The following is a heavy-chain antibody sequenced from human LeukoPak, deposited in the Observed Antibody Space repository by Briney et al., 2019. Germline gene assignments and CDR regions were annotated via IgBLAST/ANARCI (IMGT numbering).Heavy chain of an antibody. V-gene: IGHV4-31*03. Sequence: KASETLSLTCTVSGVSISSGGYYWSWLRQHPGKGLEWIGYIYYSGSTYYNPSLKSRVTISVDTSKNQFSLKLSSVTAADTAVYYCASNYYDSSGHGPDYWGQGTLVTVSS. CDR2: IYYSGST. D-gene: IGHD3-22*01. CDR1: GVSISSGGYY. CDR3: ASNYYDSSGHGPDY. J-gene: IGHJ4*02.